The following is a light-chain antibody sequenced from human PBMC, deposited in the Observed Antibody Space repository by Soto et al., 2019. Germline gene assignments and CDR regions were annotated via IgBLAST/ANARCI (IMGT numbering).Light chain of an antibody. CDR2: GAS. CDR3: QQHPTSPPSWT. Sequence: ETVLPQSPGPLSLSPGERATLFCRASQSVTSSYLAWYQQKPGQAPRLLIYGASSRATGIPDRFSGIGSGTYFTLTISRLEPEDFAVYYCQQHPTSPPSWTFGQGTKVEIK. V-gene: IGKV3-20*01. CDR1: QSVTSSY. J-gene: IGKJ1*01.